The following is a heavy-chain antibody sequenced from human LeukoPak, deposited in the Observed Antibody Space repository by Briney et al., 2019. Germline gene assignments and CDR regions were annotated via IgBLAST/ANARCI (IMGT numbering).Heavy chain of an antibody. CDR2: IFPSGGEI. CDR3: AKEHDNPEDYYYYMDV. Sequence: PGGSLRLSCVASGFTFSTFAMIWVRQPPGKGLEWVSSIFPSGGEIHYADSVRGRFTISRDNSKSTLSLQMNSLRVEDTAIYYCAKEHDNPEDYYYYMDVWGKGTTVTVSS. CDR1: GFTFSTFA. V-gene: IGHV3-23*01. J-gene: IGHJ6*03. D-gene: IGHD1-14*01.